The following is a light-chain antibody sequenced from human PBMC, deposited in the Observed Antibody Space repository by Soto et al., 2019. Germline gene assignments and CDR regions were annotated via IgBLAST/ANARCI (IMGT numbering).Light chain of an antibody. CDR1: QSISSY. J-gene: IGKJ3*01. V-gene: IGKV1-39*01. CDR3: QQSYSPLKT. Sequence: DIQMTQSPSSLSGSVGDRVTITCRASQSISSYLNWYQQKPGKAPKLLIYAASSLQSGVPSRFSGSGSGTDFTLTISSLQPEDFATYYCQQSYSPLKTFGPGTKVDIK. CDR2: AAS.